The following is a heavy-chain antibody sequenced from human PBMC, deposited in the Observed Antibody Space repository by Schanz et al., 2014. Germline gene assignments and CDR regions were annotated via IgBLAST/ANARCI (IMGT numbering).Heavy chain of an antibody. J-gene: IGHJ3*01. D-gene: IGHD5-12*01. CDR1: GFTFSKYG. CDR3: ARDGGRDGYNLAFDV. Sequence: QVQLVESGGGVVQPGRSLRLSCAASGFTFSKYGMHWVRQPPGKGLEWVAIITYDGSNTYHADSVKGRFTISRDNSKNTLYLQMNSLRAEDTAVYFCARDGGRDGYNLAFDVWGQGTLVTVSS. V-gene: IGHV3-33*01. CDR2: ITYDGSNT.